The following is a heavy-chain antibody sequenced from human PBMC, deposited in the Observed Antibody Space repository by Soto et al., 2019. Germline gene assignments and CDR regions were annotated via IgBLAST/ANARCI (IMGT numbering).Heavy chain of an antibody. CDR3: TTHGRVILAGTHSLRVPLDP. J-gene: IGHJ5*02. CDR2: IKSKTDGGTT. V-gene: IGHV3-15*01. Sequence: PGGSLRLSCAASGFTFSNAWMSWVRQAPGKGLEWVGRIKSKTDGGTTDYAAPVKGRFTISRDDSKNTLYLQMNSLKTEDTAVYYCTTHGRVILAGTHSLRVPLDPWGQGTLVTGSA. D-gene: IGHD2-15*01. CDR1: GFTFSNAW.